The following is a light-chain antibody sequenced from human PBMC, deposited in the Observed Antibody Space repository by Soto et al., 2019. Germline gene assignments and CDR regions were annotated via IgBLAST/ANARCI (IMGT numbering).Light chain of an antibody. J-gene: IGKJ1*01. CDR1: QSVSSN. V-gene: IGKV3-15*01. CDR3: QHYNNWPWT. CDR2: GAS. Sequence: EIVLTQSPATLSVSPGERATLSCRASQSVSSNLAWYQLNPGQAPRLLISGASTRATDIPARFSGSGSGTNFTLTINSLQSEDFAVYFCQHYNNWPWTFGQGTKVEIE.